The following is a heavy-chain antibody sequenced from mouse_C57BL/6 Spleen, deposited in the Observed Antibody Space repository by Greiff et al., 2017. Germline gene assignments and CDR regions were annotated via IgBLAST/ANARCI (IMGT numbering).Heavy chain of an antibody. Sequence: VQLKESGPGLVKPSQSLSLTCSVTGYSITSGYYWNWIRQFPGNKLEWMGYISYDGSNNYNPSLKNRISITRDTSKNQCCLKLKSVTTEDTATYYCARGTTVLDDWGQGTTLTVSS. CDR3: ARGTTVLDD. CDR2: ISYDGSN. V-gene: IGHV3-6*01. CDR1: GYSITSGYY. J-gene: IGHJ2*01. D-gene: IGHD1-1*01.